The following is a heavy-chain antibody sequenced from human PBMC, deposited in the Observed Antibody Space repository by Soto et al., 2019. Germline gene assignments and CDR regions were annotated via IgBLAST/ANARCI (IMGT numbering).Heavy chain of an antibody. CDR3: ALRFGTA. Sequence: PSETLSLTCTVSGASISSGDYYWTWIRQPPGKGLEWIGYIYYSGTTYYNPSPKSRVSISLDASKNRFSLKLTSVTAADTGVYYCALRFGTAWGQGTTVTVSS. D-gene: IGHD5-12*01. V-gene: IGHV4-30-4*01. CDR2: IYYSGTT. CDR1: GASISSGDYY. J-gene: IGHJ6*02.